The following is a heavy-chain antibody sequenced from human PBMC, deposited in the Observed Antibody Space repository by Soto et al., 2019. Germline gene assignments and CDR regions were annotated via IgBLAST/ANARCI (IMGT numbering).Heavy chain of an antibody. CDR2: IIPIFGTA. D-gene: IGHD6-13*01. V-gene: IGHV1-69*01. J-gene: IGHJ4*02. CDR1: GGTFSSYA. Sequence: QVQLVQSGAEVKKPVSSVKVSCKASGGTFSSYAISWVRQAPGQGLEWMGGIIPIFGTANYAQKFQGRVTITEDEYTSTAYMELSSLRSEDTAVYYCAYSSWSEGYFDYWGQGTLVTVSS. CDR3: AYSSWSEGYFDY.